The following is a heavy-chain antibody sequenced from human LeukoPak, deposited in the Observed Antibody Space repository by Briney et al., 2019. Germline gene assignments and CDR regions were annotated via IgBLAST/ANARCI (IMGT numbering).Heavy chain of an antibody. V-gene: IGHV1-69*05. CDR3: ATYVVPAAMGGYYYYMDV. Sequence: PRASVKVSCKASGGTFSSYAISWVRQAPGQALEWMGGIIPIFGTANYAQKFQGRVTITTDESTSTAYMELSSLRSEDTAVYYCATYVVPAAMGGYYYYMDVWGKGTTVTVSS. J-gene: IGHJ6*03. CDR2: IIPIFGTA. D-gene: IGHD2-2*01. CDR1: GGTFSSYA.